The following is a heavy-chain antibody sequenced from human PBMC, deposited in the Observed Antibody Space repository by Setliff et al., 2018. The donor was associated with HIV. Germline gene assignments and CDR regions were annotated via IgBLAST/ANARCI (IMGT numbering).Heavy chain of an antibody. CDR3: ARDAYYDFWSGYSVNWFDP. CDR1: GGSISSSNW. D-gene: IGHD3-3*01. CDR2: IYHSGST. Sequence: SETLSLTCAVSGGSISSSNWWSWVRQPPGKGLEWIGEIYHSGSTIYYADSVKGRFTISRDNAKNSLYLQMNSLRAEDTAVYYCARDAYYDFWSGYSVNWFDPWGQGTLVTVSS. J-gene: IGHJ5*02. V-gene: IGHV4-4*02.